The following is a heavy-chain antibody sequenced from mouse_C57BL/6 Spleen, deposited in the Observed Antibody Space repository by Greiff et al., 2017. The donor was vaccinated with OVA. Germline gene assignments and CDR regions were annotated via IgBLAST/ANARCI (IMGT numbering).Heavy chain of an antibody. CDR1: GYTFTDYY. D-gene: IGHD2-2*01. V-gene: IGHV1-26*01. CDR3: ARGVGYPAWFAY. Sequence: VQLQQSGPELVKPGASVKISCKASGYTFTDYYMNWVKQSHGKSLEWIGDINPNNGGTSYNQKFKGKATLTVDKSSSTAYMELRSLTSEDAAVYYCARGVGYPAWFAYWGQGTLVTVSA. J-gene: IGHJ3*01. CDR2: INPNNGGT.